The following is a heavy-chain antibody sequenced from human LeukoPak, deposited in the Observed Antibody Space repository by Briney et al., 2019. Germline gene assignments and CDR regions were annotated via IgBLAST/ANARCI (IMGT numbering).Heavy chain of an antibody. D-gene: IGHD3-16*01. J-gene: IGHJ6*03. CDR1: SFTLGNWY. CDR3: ARDFRNLGMDV. V-gene: IGHV3-11*01. Sequence: PGGSLRLSCTASSFTLGNWYMSWIRQAPGKGLEWVSYISNSGFATYYADSVKGRFTVSRDNAKNSLFLQMDSLRAEDTAVYFCARDFRNLGMDVWGKGTTVTVSS. CDR2: ISNSGFAT.